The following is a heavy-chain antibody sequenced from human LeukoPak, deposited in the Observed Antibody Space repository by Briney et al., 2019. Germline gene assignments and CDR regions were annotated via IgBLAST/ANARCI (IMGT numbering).Heavy chain of an antibody. V-gene: IGHV3-21*06. CDR3: ARSPSMSMNDKNLLY. Sequence: GGSLRLSCAASGFTFSAYTLNWVRQPPGKGLEWGSSIKGSDNYIYHADSVAGRFPLPTDNAQNSIHLQMNSLRVEDTAIYYCARSPSMSMNDKNLLYWGQGSLVTVSS. CDR1: GFTFSAYT. D-gene: IGHD2-21*01. CDR2: IKGSDNYI. J-gene: IGHJ4*02.